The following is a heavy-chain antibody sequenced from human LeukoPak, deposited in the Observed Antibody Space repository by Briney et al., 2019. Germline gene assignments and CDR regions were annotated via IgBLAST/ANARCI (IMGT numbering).Heavy chain of an antibody. CDR3: AKDDDYGDYAAY. CDR1: GFTFSSYV. J-gene: IGHJ4*02. D-gene: IGHD4-17*01. CDR2: MSGSGGST. Sequence: GGSLRLSCAASGFTFSSYVMSWVRQAPGKGLEWVSAMSGSGGSTYYADSVKGRFTISRDNSKNTLYLQMNSLRAEDTAVYYCAKDDDYGDYAAYWGQGTLVTASS. V-gene: IGHV3-23*01.